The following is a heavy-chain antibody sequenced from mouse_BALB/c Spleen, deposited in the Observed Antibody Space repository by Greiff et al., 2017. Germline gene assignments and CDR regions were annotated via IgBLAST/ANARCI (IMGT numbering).Heavy chain of an antibody. CDR3: AILLRFYFDY. V-gene: IGHV1-7*01. CDR1: GYTFTSYW. J-gene: IGHJ2*01. Sequence: QLQQSGAELAKPGASVKMSCKASGYTFTSYWMHWVKQRPGQGLEWIGYINPSTGYTEYNQKFKDKATLTADKSSSTAYMQLSSLTSEDSAVYYCAILLRFYFDYWGQGTTLTVSS. CDR2: INPSTGYT. D-gene: IGHD1-1*01.